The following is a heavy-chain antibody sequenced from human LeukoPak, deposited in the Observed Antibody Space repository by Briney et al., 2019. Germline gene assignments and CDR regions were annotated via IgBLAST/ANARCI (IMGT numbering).Heavy chain of an antibody. J-gene: IGHJ4*02. CDR3: ARDRDTAMGL. CDR1: GFTFSSHW. CDR2: INSDGSSI. Sequence: GGSLRLSCAASGFTFSSHWMHWVRQAPGKGLVWVSRINSDGSSISYADSVRGRFTISRDKSKNTLYLQMNSLRAEDTAVYYCARDRDTAMGLWGQGTLVTVSS. D-gene: IGHD5-18*01. V-gene: IGHV3-74*01.